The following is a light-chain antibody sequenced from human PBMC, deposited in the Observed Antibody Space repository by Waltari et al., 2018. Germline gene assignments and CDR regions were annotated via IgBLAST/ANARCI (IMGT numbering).Light chain of an antibody. Sequence: IQMTQAPSSVSASVGDRVTIPFRARQAIRNWLTWYQHQPGQAPKLLIYTASTLHSGVPSRFSGSGSGTDFTLTISSLQPEDFATYYCQQANSFPLTFGGGTKVEI. V-gene: IGKV1-12*01. J-gene: IGKJ4*01. CDR3: QQANSFPLT. CDR1: QAIRNW. CDR2: TAS.